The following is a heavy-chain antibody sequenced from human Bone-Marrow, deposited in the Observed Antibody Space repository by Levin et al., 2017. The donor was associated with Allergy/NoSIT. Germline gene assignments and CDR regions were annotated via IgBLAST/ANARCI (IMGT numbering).Heavy chain of an antibody. V-gene: IGHV3-23*01. Sequence: GGSLRLSCAASGFTFNNYGMNWVRQAPGKGLEYIAAISGSGDTIYKGDSVKGRFSISRDNSKNTLSLQMNILRVEDTAVYYCAKDARSDCGDWHFDLWGRGTLVIVSS. CDR2: ISGSGDTI. CDR3: AKDARSDCGDWHFDL. CDR1: GFTFNNYG. J-gene: IGHJ2*01. D-gene: IGHD2-21*02.